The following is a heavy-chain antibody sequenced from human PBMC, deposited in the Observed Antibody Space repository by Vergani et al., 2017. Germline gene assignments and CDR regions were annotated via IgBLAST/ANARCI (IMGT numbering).Heavy chain of an antibody. D-gene: IGHD5-12*01. CDR2: INPSGGST. Sequence: QVQLVQSGAEVKKPGASVKVSCKASGYTFTSYYMHWVRQAPGQGLEWMGIINPSGGSTSYAQKFQGRVTMTRDTSTSTVYMELSSLRSEDTAVYYCARALERGYSGYDYVYYYYYGMDVWGQGTTVTVSS. J-gene: IGHJ6*02. CDR1: GYTFTSYY. V-gene: IGHV1-46*01. CDR3: ARALERGYSGYDYVYYYYYGMDV.